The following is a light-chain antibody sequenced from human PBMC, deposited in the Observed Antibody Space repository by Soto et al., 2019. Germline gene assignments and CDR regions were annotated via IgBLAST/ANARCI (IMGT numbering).Light chain of an antibody. J-gene: IGKJ5*01. V-gene: IGKV3-20*01. CDR3: QQYGSSPT. CDR1: QSVSSSY. Sequence: EIVLTQSPGTLSLSPGERATLSCRASQSVSSSYLAWYQQKPGQAPRLLIYGASSRATGIPDRFSGGGSGTNFTLTINRLEPEDFAVYYCQQYGSSPTFGQGTRLEIK. CDR2: GAS.